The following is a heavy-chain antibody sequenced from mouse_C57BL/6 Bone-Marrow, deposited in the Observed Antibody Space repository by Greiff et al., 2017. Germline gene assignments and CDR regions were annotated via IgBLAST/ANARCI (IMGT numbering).Heavy chain of an antibody. V-gene: IGHV1-59*01. Sequence: QVQLQQSGAELVRPGTSVKLSCKASGYTFTSYWMHWVKQRPGQGLEWIGVIDPSDSYTNYNQKFKGKATLTVDRSASTAYMQLSSLTSEVSAVYYCARGDDYYGSRSFDYWDQGTTLSVTS. CDR2: IDPSDSYT. D-gene: IGHD1-1*01. J-gene: IGHJ2*01. CDR1: GYTFTSYW. CDR3: ARGDDYYGSRSFDY.